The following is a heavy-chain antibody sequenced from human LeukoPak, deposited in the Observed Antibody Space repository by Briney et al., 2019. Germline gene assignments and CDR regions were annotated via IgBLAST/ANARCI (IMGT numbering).Heavy chain of an antibody. J-gene: IGHJ4*02. Sequence: GGSLRLSCAASGFTFDDYAMHWVRQAPGKGLEWVSGISWNSGSIGYADSVKGRFTISSDNARNSLYLQMNTLRADDTAVYYCARGRGWTYDSWGRGTLVTVSS. CDR3: ARGRGWTYDS. V-gene: IGHV3-9*01. CDR1: GFTFDDYA. D-gene: IGHD6-19*01. CDR2: ISWNSGSI.